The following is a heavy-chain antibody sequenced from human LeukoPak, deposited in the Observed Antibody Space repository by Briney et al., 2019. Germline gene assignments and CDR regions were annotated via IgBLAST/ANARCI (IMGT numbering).Heavy chain of an antibody. CDR3: AKDSVVDATYYYYGMDV. D-gene: IGHD2-2*01. CDR2: ISYDGSNK. J-gene: IGHJ6*02. CDR1: GFTFSSYA. Sequence: GRSLRLSCAASGFTFSSYAMHWVRQAPGKGLEWVAVISYDGSNKYYADSVKGRFTISRDNSKNTLYLQMNSLRAEDTAVYYCAKDSVVDATYYYYGMDVWGQGTTVTVSS. V-gene: IGHV3-30-3*01.